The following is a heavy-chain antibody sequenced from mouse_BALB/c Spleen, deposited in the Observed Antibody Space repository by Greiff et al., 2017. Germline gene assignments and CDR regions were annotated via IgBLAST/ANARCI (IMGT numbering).Heavy chain of an antibody. CDR2: ISSGSSTI. J-gene: IGHJ3*01. CDR1: GFTFSSFG. V-gene: IGHV5-17*02. Sequence: EVQRVETGGGLVQPGGSRKLSCAASGFTFSSFGMHWVRQAPEKGLEWVAYISSGSSTIYYADTVKGRFTISRDNPKNTLFLQMTSLRSEDTAMYYCARRANWEEFAYWGQGTLVTVSA. D-gene: IGHD4-1*01. CDR3: ARRANWEEFAY.